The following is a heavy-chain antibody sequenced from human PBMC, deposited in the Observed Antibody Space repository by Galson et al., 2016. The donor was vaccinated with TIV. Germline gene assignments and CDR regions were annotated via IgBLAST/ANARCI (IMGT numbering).Heavy chain of an antibody. CDR3: ARHPYCGGDCFKYDS. CDR1: GYTFRIYA. V-gene: IGHV1-3*01. J-gene: IGHJ4*02. Sequence: SVKVSCKASGYTFRIYAMHWVRQAPGQRLEWMGCINAGNDNTKYSQRFQGRVTITRDTSANTAYMELSSLRSEDTAVYYCARHPYCGGDCFKYDSWGQGTLVTVSS. D-gene: IGHD2-21*01. CDR2: INAGNDNT.